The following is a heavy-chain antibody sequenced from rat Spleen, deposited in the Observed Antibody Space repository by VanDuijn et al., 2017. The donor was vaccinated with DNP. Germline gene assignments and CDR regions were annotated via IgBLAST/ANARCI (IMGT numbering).Heavy chain of an antibody. V-gene: IGHV5-58*01. D-gene: IGHD3-8*01. CDR1: GFTFSSYW. J-gene: IGHJ2*01. Sequence: EVQLVESGGDLIQPRRSLKLSCAASGFTFSSYWMYWIRQAPGKGLEWLSSINTDGGSTYYPDSVKGRFTISRDNAKSTLYLQVNSLRSEDTATYYCTSNPHIRTAAPFDYWGQGVMVTVSS. CDR2: INTDGGST. CDR3: TSNPHIRTAAPFDY.